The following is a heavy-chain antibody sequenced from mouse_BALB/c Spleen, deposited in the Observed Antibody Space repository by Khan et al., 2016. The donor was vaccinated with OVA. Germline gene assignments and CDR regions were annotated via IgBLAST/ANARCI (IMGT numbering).Heavy chain of an antibody. J-gene: IGHJ3*01. CDR1: GYTFTSYT. V-gene: IGHV1-4*01. CDR2: INPSNGYT. Sequence: VLLEESGAELARPGASVKMSCKASGYTFTSYTIHWVKLRPGQGLEWIGYINPSNGYTNYNQKFKDKATLTADKSSTTAYMQLSSLTSDDSAVXNCVRSGAYYRNEVWFAYGGKGTLVPVPA. D-gene: IGHD2-14*01. CDR3: VRSGAYYRNEVWFAY.